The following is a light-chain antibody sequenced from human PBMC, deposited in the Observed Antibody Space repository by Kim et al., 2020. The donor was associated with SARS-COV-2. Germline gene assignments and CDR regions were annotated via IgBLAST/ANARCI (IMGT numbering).Light chain of an antibody. CDR2: DAS. CDR1: RSVSSY. V-gene: IGKV3-11*01. Sequence: EVVLAQSPATVSLSLGESATLTCRASRSVSSYLAWYQQKPGQAPRLLIYDASNMATGIPARFSGSGSGTDFTLTISSLEPEDFAVYYCQQRSNWPVTFGQGTKVDIK. J-gene: IGKJ1*01. CDR3: QQRSNWPVT.